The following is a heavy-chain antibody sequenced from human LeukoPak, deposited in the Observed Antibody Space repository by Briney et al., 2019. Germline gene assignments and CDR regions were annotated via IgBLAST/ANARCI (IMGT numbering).Heavy chain of an antibody. CDR3: ARSSDFDY. CDR1: GYTFTNYY. D-gene: IGHD3-10*01. CDR2: INPSGGGT. J-gene: IGHJ4*02. Sequence: ASVKVSCKASGYTFTNYYIHWVRQAPGQGLEWMGIINPSGGGTSYAQKFQGRVTMTRDTSTSTVYMDLSSLTSEDTAVYYCARSSDFDYWGQGTLVTVSS. V-gene: IGHV1-46*01.